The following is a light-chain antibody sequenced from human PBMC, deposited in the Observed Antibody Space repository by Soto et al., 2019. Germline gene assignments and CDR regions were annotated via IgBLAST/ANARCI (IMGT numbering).Light chain of an antibody. J-gene: IGKJ5*01. V-gene: IGKV3-15*01. CDR3: QQYNNWHLYT. Sequence: EILLTQSPATLSGSPGERATLTCRASQSVSSSLAWYQQKPGQAPRLLIYGASTRATGIPARFSGSRSGTEFTLTISSLKSEDFAVYYCQQYNNWHLYTFGQGTRLEIK. CDR1: QSVSSS. CDR2: GAS.